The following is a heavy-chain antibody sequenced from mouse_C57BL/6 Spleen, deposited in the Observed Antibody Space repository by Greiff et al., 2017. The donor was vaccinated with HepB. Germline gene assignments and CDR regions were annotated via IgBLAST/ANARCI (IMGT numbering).Heavy chain of an antibody. CDR3: AGYGKGFDY. D-gene: IGHD2-10*02. J-gene: IGHJ2*01. Sequence: QVQLQQSGAELVKPGASVKLSCKASGYTFTSYWMQWVKQRPGQGLEWIGEIDPSDSYTNYNQKFKGKATLTVDTSSSTAYMQLSSLTSEDSAVYYCAGYGKGFDYWGQGTTLTVSS. V-gene: IGHV1-50*01. CDR2: IDPSDSYT. CDR1: GYTFTSYW.